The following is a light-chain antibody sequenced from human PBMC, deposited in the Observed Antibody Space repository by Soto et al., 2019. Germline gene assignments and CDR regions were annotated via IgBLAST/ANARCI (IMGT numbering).Light chain of an antibody. CDR1: QSVSSNY. Sequence: VVLKQSPGTLSLSPGERAILCCRASQSVSSNYFAWYQQRPGQAPRLLIYGISSRATGIPDRFSGSGSGTDFTLTISRLEPEDFAVYYCQQYSSSRTFGQGTKVDIK. CDR3: QQYSSSRT. J-gene: IGKJ1*01. CDR2: GIS. V-gene: IGKV3-20*01.